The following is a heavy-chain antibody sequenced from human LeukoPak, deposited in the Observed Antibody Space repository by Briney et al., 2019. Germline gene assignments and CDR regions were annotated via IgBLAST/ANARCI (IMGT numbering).Heavy chain of an antibody. D-gene: IGHD1-7*01. Sequence: SETLSLTXTVSGGFISNYYWSWIRQPPGKGLEWIGYIYDSGSTNYNPSLKSRVTISVDTSKNQFSLKLRSVTAADTAVYYCARDRELGFWGQGTLVTVSP. CDR1: GGFISNYY. CDR2: IYDSGST. J-gene: IGHJ4*02. V-gene: IGHV4-59*01. CDR3: ARDRELGF.